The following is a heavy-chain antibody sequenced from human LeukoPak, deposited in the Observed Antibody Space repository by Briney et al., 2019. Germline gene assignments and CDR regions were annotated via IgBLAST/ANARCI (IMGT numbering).Heavy chain of an antibody. CDR3: ASQRGYSYGYYRYFDY. V-gene: IGHV4-39*01. D-gene: IGHD5-18*01. J-gene: IGHJ4*02. CDR1: GGSISSPNHD. Sequence: PSETLSLTCSVSGGSISSPNHDWAWIRQPPGQGLEWIGSIYYSGTTYYNLSLKSRVTLSVDTSQNQFSLKLSSVTAADTAVYYCASQRGYSYGYYRYFDYWGQGTLVTVSS. CDR2: IYYSGTT.